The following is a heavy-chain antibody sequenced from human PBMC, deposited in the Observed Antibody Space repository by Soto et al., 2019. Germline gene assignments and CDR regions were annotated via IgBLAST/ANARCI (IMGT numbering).Heavy chain of an antibody. D-gene: IGHD2-2*01. V-gene: IGHV1-69*01. J-gene: IGHJ6*02. CDR1: GGTFSSYA. CDR3: ARSQGSSTSLDIYYYYYYGMDV. CDR2: IIPISGTA. Sequence: QVQLVQSGAEVKKPGSSVKVSCKASGGTFSSYAISWVRQAPGQGLEWMGGIIPISGTANYAQKFQGRVTITADEYTSTVYMELSSLRSEDTAVYFCARSQGSSTSLDIYYYYYYGMDVWGQGTTVTVSS.